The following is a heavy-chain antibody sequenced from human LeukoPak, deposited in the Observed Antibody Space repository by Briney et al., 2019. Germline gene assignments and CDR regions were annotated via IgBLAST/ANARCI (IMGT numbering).Heavy chain of an antibody. V-gene: IGHV3-33*01. CDR1: GFTFSSYG. CDR2: IWYDGSNK. CDR3: ARVSRELQFDY. J-gene: IGHJ4*02. D-gene: IGHD5-24*01. Sequence: PGGSLRLSCAASGFTFSSYGMHWVRQAPGKGLEWVAVIWYDGSNKYYADSVKGRFTISRDNSKNTLYLQMNSLRAEDTAVYYCARVSRELQFDYWGQGTLVTVSS.